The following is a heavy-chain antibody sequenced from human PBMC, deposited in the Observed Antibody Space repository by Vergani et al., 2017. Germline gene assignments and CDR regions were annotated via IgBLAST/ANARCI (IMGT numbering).Heavy chain of an antibody. CDR3: ARYIVATITYYYYYYMDV. J-gene: IGHJ6*03. V-gene: IGHV3-48*03. CDR2: ISSSGSTI. Sequence: EVQLVESGGGLVKPGGSLRLSCAASGFTFSSYEMNWVRQAPGKGLEWVSYISSSGSTIYYADSVKGRFTISRDNAKNSLYLQMNSLRAEDTAVYYCARYIVATITYYYYYYMDVWGKGTTVTVSS. CDR1: GFTFSSYE. D-gene: IGHD5-12*01.